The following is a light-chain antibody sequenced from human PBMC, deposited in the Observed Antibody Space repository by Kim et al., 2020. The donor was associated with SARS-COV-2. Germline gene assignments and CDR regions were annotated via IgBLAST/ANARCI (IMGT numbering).Light chain of an antibody. CDR2: GAS. J-gene: IGKJ2*03. CDR1: QSVSSSY. V-gene: IGKV3-20*01. Sequence: EIVLTQSPGTLSLSPGERATLSCRASQSVSSSYLAWYQQKPGQAPRLLIYGASSRATGIPDRFSGSGSGTDFTLTTSRLEPEDFAVYYCQQYSSSPGYSFGQGTKLEI. CDR3: QQYSSSPGYS.